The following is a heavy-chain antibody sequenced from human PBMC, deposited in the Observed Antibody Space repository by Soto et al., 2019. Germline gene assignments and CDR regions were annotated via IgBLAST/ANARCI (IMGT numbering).Heavy chain of an antibody. CDR2: VYYTGST. CDR1: GGSISGSY. CDR3: ARGVGGRDAHIDH. D-gene: IGHD2-8*01. Sequence: PSETLSLTCSVSGGSISGSYWSWIRQSPGKGLEWLGYVYYTGSTNYSPSLRSRVSISVDTSKNEFSLRLSSVTAADTAVYFCARGVGGRDAHIDHWGQGTQVTVSS. J-gene: IGHJ4*02. V-gene: IGHV4-59*01.